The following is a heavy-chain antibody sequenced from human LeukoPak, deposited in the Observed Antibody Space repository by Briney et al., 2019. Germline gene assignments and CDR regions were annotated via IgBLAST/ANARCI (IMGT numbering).Heavy chain of an antibody. CDR3: SRSYYSSSWYYFDH. D-gene: IGHD2-15*01. CDR2: ISIGDGRT. J-gene: IGHJ4*02. Sequence: ASVKVSCKTSGYTFNNFGITWVRQAPGQGPEWIGWISIGDGRTHYGRKFQDRVSMTREMSSNTAFLELSILRSDDTAVYFCSRSYYSSSWYYFDHWGQGTLVIVSS. V-gene: IGHV1-18*01. CDR1: GYTFNNFG.